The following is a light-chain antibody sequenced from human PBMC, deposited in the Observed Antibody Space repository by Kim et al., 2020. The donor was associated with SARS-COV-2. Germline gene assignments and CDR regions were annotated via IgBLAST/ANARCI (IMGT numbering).Light chain of an antibody. J-gene: IGKJ1*01. V-gene: IGKV3-20*01. CDR2: GAS. Sequence: ETVLTQSPGTLSLSPGERAILSCRASQPVASNYLSWYQQKPGQAPSLLICGASTRATGIPDRFSGSGSGPDFTLTISRLEPEDFAMYYCQNYKTFGQGTKVDIK. CDR3: QNYKT. CDR1: QPVASNY.